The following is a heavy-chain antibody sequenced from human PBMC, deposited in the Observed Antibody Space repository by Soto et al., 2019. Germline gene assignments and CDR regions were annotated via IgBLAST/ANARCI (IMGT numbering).Heavy chain of an antibody. CDR2: MNPNSGNT. V-gene: IGHV1-8*01. CDR3: ARAWGKRTPNWFDP. D-gene: IGHD3-16*01. CDR1: GYTFTSYD. J-gene: IGHJ5*02. Sequence: ASVKVSCKASGYTFTSYDINWVRQATGQGLEWMGWMNPNSGNTGYAQKFQGRVTMTRNTSISTAYMELSSLRSEDTAVYYCARAWGKRTPNWFDPWGQGTLVTVSS.